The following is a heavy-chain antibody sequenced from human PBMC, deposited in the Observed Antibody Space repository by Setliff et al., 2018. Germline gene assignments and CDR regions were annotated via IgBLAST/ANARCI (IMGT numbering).Heavy chain of an antibody. CDR2: IHSSGDT. J-gene: IGHJ4*02. CDR3: ARATVGLATIIYFDS. D-gene: IGHD4-4*01. Sequence: LSLTCTVSSASISSGFYYWSWIRQPAGKGLEWIGRIHSSGDTKYNPSLKTRVTIAVDTSKNQFSLKLDSATAADTAVYYCARATVGLATIIYFDSWGPGTLVTVSS. V-gene: IGHV4-61*02. CDR1: SASISSGFYY.